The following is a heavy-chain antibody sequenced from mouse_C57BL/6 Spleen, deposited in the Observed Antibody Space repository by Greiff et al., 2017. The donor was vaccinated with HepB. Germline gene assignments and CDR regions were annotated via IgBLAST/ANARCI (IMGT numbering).Heavy chain of an antibody. Sequence: QVQLQQPGAELVKPGASVKMSCKASGYTFTSYWITWVKQRPGQGLEWIGDIYPGSGSTNYNEKFKSKATLTVDTSSSTAYMQLSSRTSEDSAVYYCARSGRDYYAMDYWGQGTSVTVSS. D-gene: IGHD3-1*01. V-gene: IGHV1-55*01. CDR2: IYPGSGST. CDR3: ARSGRDYYAMDY. J-gene: IGHJ4*01. CDR1: GYTFTSYW.